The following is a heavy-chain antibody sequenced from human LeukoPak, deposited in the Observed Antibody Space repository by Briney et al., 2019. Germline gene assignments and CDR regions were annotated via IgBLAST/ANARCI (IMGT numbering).Heavy chain of an antibody. CDR2: ISRDEIIK. J-gene: IGHJ4*02. CDR1: GFTFNSYA. CDR3: ARDATVRDFWNGYWGL. V-gene: IGHV3-30*09. D-gene: IGHD3-3*01. Sequence: PGRSLRLSCAASGFTFNSYAMHWVRQAPGRGLEWVGVISRDEIIKHFADSVKGRFAISRDNSKNTLFLQMNSLRAEDTAVYYCARDATVRDFWNGYWGLGGQGTLVTVAS.